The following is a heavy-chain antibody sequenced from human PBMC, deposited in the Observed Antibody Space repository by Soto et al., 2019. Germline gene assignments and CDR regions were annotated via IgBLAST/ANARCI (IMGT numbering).Heavy chain of an antibody. V-gene: IGHV3-11*06. CDR3: ARDLMTNWFDP. CDR2: ISSSSSYT. J-gene: IGHJ5*02. Sequence: GGSLRLSCAASGFTFSDYYMSWIRQAPGKGLEWVSYISSSSSYTNYADSVKGRFTISRDNAKNSLYLQMNSLRAEDTAVYYCARDLMTNWFDPWGQGTLVTVSS. CDR1: GFTFSDYY.